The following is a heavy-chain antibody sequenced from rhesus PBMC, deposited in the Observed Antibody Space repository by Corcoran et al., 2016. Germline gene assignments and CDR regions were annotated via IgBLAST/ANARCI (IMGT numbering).Heavy chain of an antibody. CDR3: ARARYNWNYYFDY. V-gene: IGHV4-65*01. Sequence: QVQLQESGPGLVKPSETLSLTCAVSGGSVSSSNWWSWIRQPPGKGLEWIGYISGSSGSNYYNPSLKRRVTISTDTSKNQFSLKLSSVTAAATAVYYCARARYNWNYYFDYWGQGVLVTVSS. D-gene: IGHD1-26*01. J-gene: IGHJ4*01. CDR1: GGSVSSSNW. CDR2: ISGSSGSN.